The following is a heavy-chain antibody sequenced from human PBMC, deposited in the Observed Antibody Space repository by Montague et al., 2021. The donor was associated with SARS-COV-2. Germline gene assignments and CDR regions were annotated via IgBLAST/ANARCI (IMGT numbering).Heavy chain of an antibody. J-gene: IGHJ4*02. CDR2: ISHSGGDT. V-gene: IGHV3-23*01. D-gene: IGHD3-3*01. CDR1: GSTFSNFA. Sequence: SLRLSCAASGSTFSNFALSWVRQAPGKGLEWVSGISHSGGDTYYADSVKGRFTISRDNSRNTVYLQINNLRAADTAIYYCANPIFGTYLADYWGQGTLVTVSS. CDR3: ANPIFGTYLADY.